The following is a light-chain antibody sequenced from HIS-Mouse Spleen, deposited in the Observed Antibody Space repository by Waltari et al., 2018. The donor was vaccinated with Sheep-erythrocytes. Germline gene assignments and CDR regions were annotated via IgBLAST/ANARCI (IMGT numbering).Light chain of an antibody. CDR2: DAS. J-gene: IGKJ4*01. CDR1: QDISNY. CDR3: QQYDNLLT. Sequence: DIQMTQSPSSLSASVGDRVTITCQASQDISNYLNWYQQKPGKAPKLLIYDASNLETGVPSRFSGSGSGTDFTFTISSLQPEDTATYYCQQYDNLLTFGGGTKLEIK. V-gene: IGKV1-33*01.